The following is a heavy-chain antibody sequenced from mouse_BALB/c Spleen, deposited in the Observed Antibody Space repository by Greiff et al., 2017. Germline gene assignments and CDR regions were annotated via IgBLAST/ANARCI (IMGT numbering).Heavy chain of an antibody. Sequence: VQLQQSGAELAKPGASVKMSCKASGYTFTSYWMHWVKQRPGQGLEWIGYINPSTGYTEYNQKFKDKATLTADKSSSTAYMQLSSLTSEDSAVYYCARGDRGHFDYWGQGTTLTVSS. CDR2: INPSTGYT. J-gene: IGHJ2*01. CDR1: GYTFTSYW. V-gene: IGHV1-7*01. CDR3: ARGDRGHFDY. D-gene: IGHD3-2*01.